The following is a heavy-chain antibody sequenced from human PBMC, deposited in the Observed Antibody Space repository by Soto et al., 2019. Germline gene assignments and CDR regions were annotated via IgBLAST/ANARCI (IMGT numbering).Heavy chain of an antibody. CDR1: GYNFPSFN. CDR2: MNPTNGNA. Sequence: QERLVQSGAELRRPGASVKISCRASGYNFPSFNVNWVRQASGQGPEWLGWMNPTNGNAAFARDFQGRVTMTRDLSIDTAYLELGGLSSGDTAIYYCARAVGIAVTGLDLWGTGTVVTVS. J-gene: IGHJ5*02. D-gene: IGHD6-19*01. V-gene: IGHV1-8*01. CDR3: ARAVGIAVTGLDL.